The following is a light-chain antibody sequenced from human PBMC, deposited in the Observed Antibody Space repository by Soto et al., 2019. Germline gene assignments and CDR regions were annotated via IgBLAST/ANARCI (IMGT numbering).Light chain of an antibody. J-gene: IGKJ4*01. V-gene: IGKV3-20*01. CDR2: GAS. Sequence: EVVLTQSPGTLSLSPGETATLSCRASQSLDSTYFAWYQQKPGQAPRLLIYGASNRATAIPDRFSGRGSGTDFTLSISRLEPEDFAVYYCQQYSSSPPITFGGGTKVEIK. CDR3: QQYSSSPPIT. CDR1: QSLDSTY.